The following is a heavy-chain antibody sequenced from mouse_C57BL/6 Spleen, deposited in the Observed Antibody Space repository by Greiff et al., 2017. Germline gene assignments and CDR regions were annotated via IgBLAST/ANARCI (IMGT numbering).Heavy chain of an antibody. CDR3: ARSYGNSGDWYFDV. CDR1: GYAFTNYL. V-gene: IGHV1-54*01. D-gene: IGHD2-1*01. J-gene: IGHJ1*03. CDR2: INPGSGGT. Sequence: QVQLQQSGAELVRPGTSVKVSCKASGYAFTNYLIEWVKQRPGQGLEWIGVINPGSGGTNYNEKFKGKATLTADKSSSTAYMQLSSLTSEDSAVYFCARSYGNSGDWYFDVWGTGTTVTVSS.